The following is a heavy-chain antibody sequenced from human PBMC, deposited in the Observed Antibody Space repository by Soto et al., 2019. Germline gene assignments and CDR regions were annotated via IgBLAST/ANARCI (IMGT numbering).Heavy chain of an antibody. CDR3: AKGYNSGWSFFDY. J-gene: IGHJ4*02. CDR1: GFTFSSYA. V-gene: IGHV3-23*01. Sequence: GGSLRLSCAASGFTFSSYAMSWVRQAPGKGLEWVSAISGSGSSTYYADSMKGRFTISRDNSKNTVYLQMNSLRAEDTALYYCAKGYNSGWSFFDYWGQGTLVTVSS. CDR2: ISGSGSST. D-gene: IGHD6-19*01.